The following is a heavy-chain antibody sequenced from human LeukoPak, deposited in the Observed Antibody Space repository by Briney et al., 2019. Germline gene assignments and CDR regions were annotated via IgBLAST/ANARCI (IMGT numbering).Heavy chain of an antibody. CDR3: ATTIGYCSSTSCYTAGWFDP. V-gene: IGHV1-69*13. CDR2: IIPIFGTA. CDR1: GGTFSSYA. D-gene: IGHD2-2*02. Sequence: SVKVSCKASGGTFSSYAISWVRQAPGQGLEWMGGIIPIFGTANYAQKFQGGVTITADESTSTAYMELSSLRSEDTAVYYCATTIGYCSSTSCYTAGWFDPWGQGTLVTVSS. J-gene: IGHJ5*02.